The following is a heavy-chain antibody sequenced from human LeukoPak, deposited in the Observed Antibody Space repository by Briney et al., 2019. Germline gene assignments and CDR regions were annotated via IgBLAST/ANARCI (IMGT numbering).Heavy chain of an antibody. J-gene: IGHJ4*02. CDR1: GFTFSSYA. CDR2: VNSGGGT. V-gene: IGHV3-23*01. Sequence: GGSLRLSCAASGFTFSSYAMSWVRQAPGKGLEWVSAVNSGGGTYYADSVKGGFTISTDNSKNPLYLQMHSLRAEDTAVHYCAKDGDSYGYLHFIDYWGQGTLVTVSS. D-gene: IGHD5-18*01. CDR3: AKDGDSYGYLHFIDY.